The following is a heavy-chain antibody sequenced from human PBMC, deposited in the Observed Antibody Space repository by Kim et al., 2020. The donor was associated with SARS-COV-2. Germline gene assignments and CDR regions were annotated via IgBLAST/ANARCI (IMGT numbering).Heavy chain of an antibody. CDR3: AGDSYYYGSGILFDY. D-gene: IGHD3-10*01. J-gene: IGHJ4*02. V-gene: IGHV4-30-2*04. Sequence: PSRKSRVTISVDTAKNQFSLKLGSVTAADTAVYYCAGDSYYYGSGILFDYWGQGTLVTVSS.